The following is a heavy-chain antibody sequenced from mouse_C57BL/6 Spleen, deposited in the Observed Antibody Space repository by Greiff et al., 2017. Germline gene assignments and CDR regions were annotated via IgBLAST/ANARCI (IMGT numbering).Heavy chain of an antibody. Sequence: QVQLQQSGAELVKPGASVKISCKASGYAFSSYWMNWVKQRPGKGLEWIGQIYPGDGDTNYNGKFKGKATLTADKSSSTAYMQLSSLTSEDSAVYFGARDPVVARYFDVWGTGTTVTVSS. D-gene: IGHD1-1*01. CDR1: GYAFSSYW. V-gene: IGHV1-80*01. J-gene: IGHJ1*03. CDR2: IYPGDGDT. CDR3: ARDPVVARYFDV.